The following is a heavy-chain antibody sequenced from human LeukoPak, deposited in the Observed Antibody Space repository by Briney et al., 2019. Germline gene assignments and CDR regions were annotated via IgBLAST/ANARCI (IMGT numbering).Heavy chain of an antibody. V-gene: IGHV1-46*01. CDR3: ARAVQLEYYYMDV. CDR1: GYTFTSYY. D-gene: IGHD3-10*01. Sequence: ASVKVSCKASGYTFTSYYMHWVRQAPGQGLEWMGIINSSGGSTSYAQKFQGRVTMTRDTSTSTVYMELSSLRSEDTAVYYCARAVQLEYYYMDVWGKGTTVTVSS. CDR2: INSSGGST. J-gene: IGHJ6*03.